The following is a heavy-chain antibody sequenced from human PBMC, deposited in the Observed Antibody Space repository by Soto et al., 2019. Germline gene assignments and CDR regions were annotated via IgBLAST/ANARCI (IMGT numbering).Heavy chain of an antibody. CDR3: ARAILRGPREYYFGMDV. CDR2: FYYTVSA. CDR1: GGSISSYY. D-gene: IGHD3-16*01. Sequence: SETLSLTCTVSGGSISSYYWTWIRQPPGKGLEWIASFYYTVSADYNPSLKSRITGSVASSRTQFSLRLRSVTAADSAVYYCARAILRGPREYYFGMDVWGQGARVTVSS. V-gene: IGHV4-59*01. J-gene: IGHJ6*02.